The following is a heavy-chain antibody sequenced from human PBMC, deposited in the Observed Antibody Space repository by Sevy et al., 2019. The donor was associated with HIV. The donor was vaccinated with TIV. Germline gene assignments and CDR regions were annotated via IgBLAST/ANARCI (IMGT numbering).Heavy chain of an antibody. CDR2: FSFGCGRI. V-gene: IGHV3-23*01. CDR1: GFTFAKYS. Sequence: GGSLRLSCAASGFTFAKYSMSWVRQAPAKGLEWVSTFSFGCGRINYADSVKGRFTISRDDSKNTLFLQMNSLRAEDTATSFCAREGCTQPHDYWGQGTLVTVSS. CDR3: AREGCTQPHDY. J-gene: IGHJ4*02. D-gene: IGHD2-8*01.